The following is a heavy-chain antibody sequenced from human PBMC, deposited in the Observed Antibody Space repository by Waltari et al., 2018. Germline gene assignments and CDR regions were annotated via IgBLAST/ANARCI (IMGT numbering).Heavy chain of an antibody. J-gene: IGHJ4*02. CDR1: GFTFSSDA. CDR2: SSGSGGST. CDR3: AKGYDSSTKVYYFDY. D-gene: IGHD3-22*01. Sequence: QLLESGGGLVQPGGHLRLSCAASGFTFSSDALNWVRQVPGKGLEWVSASSGSGGSTYYADSVKGRFTISRDNSKNTLYLQMNSLRAEDTAVYYCAKGYDSSTKVYYFDYWGQGTLVTVSS. V-gene: IGHV3-23*01.